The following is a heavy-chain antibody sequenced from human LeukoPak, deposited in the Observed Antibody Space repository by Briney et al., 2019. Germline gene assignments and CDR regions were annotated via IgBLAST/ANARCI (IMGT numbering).Heavy chain of an antibody. CDR2: INPSGGST. CDR3: ARDLSSYYYDSSGYCDY. J-gene: IGHJ4*02. CDR1: GYTFTSYY. V-gene: IGHV1-46*01. Sequence: ASVKVSCKASGYTFTSYYMHWVRQAPGQGLEWMGIINPSGGSTSYAQKFQGRVTMTRDTSTSTVYMELSSLRSEDTAVYYCARDLSSYYYDSSGYCDYWGQGTLVTVSS. D-gene: IGHD3-22*01.